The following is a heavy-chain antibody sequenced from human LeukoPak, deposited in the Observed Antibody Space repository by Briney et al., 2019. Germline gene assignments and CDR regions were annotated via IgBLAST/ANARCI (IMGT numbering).Heavy chain of an antibody. J-gene: IGHJ4*02. D-gene: IGHD4-17*01. CDR1: GFTVSSYY. CDR3: AKGRGTVTKKYYFDY. V-gene: IGHV3-30*18. Sequence: PGGSLRLSCAASGFTVSSYYMSWVRQAPGKGLEWVAVISYDGSNKYYADSVKGRFTISRDNSKNTLYLQMNSLRAEDTAVYYCAKGRGTVTKKYYFDYWGQGTLVTVSS. CDR2: ISYDGSNK.